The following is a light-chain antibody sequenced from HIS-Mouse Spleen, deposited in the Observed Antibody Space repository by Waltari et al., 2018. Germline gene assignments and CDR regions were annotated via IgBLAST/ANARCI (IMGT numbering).Light chain of an antibody. CDR2: AAS. Sequence: DIQLTQSPSFLSASVGDRVTITCRASQGISSYLAWYQQIPGKAPKLLIYAASTLQSGVPSRFSGSGYGTEFTLTISSLQPEDFATYYCQQLNSYPPTFGQGTKVEIK. CDR1: QGISSY. V-gene: IGKV1-9*01. CDR3: QQLNSYPPT. J-gene: IGKJ1*01.